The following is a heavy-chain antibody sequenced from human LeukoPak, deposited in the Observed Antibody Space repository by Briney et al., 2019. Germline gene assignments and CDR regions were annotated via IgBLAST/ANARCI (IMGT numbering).Heavy chain of an antibody. V-gene: IGHV3-64*01. D-gene: IGHD3-22*01. CDR1: GFTFSSYA. Sequence: GSLRLSCAASGFTFSSYAMHWVRQAPGKGLEYVSAISSNGGSTYYANSVKGRFTISRDNSKNTLYLQMGSLRAEDMAVYYCARSYYYDSSGRDYYFDYWGQGTLVPVSS. CDR2: ISSNGGST. CDR3: ARSYYYDSSGRDYYFDY. J-gene: IGHJ4*02.